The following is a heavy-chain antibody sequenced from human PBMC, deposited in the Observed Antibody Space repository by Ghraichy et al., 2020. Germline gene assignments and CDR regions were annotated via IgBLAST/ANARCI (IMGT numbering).Heavy chain of an antibody. J-gene: IGHJ4*02. D-gene: IGHD6-19*01. CDR1: GFTFSNYA. CDR2: IRGSGVKT. V-gene: IGHV3-23*01. Sequence: GGSLRLSCAASGFTFSNYAMSWFRQAPGKGLEWVSAIRGSGVKTYYAESVKGRFTVSRDNSRDSLYLQMNSLRAEDTAVYYCAKEMDTKGWYGAVYWGQGTLVTVSS. CDR3: AKEMDTKGWYGAVY.